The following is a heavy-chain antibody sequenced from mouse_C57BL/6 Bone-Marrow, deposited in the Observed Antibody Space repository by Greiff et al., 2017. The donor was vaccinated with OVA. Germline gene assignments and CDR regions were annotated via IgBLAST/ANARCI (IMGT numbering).Heavy chain of an antibody. J-gene: IGHJ4*01. D-gene: IGHD1-1*01. V-gene: IGHV1-81*01. Sequence: QVQLQQSGAELARPGASVKLSCKASGYTFTSYGISWVKQRTGQGLEWIGEIYPRSGNTYYNEKFKGKATLTADKSSSTAYMELRSLTSEDSAVYFCARADTTGRDYAMDYWGQGTSVTVSS. CDR2: IYPRSGNT. CDR3: ARADTTGRDYAMDY. CDR1: GYTFTSYG.